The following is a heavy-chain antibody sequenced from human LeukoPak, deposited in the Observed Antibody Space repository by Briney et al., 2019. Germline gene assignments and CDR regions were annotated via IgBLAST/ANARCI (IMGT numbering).Heavy chain of an antibody. CDR3: ARVVYYYGSGSYSAPPYYYYYYMDV. J-gene: IGHJ6*03. CDR1: GYTFTSYG. Sequence: ASVKVSCKASGYTFTSYGISWVRQAPGQGLEWMGWISAYNGNTTYAQKLQGRVTMTTDTSTRTAYMELRSLRSDDTAVYYCARVVYYYGSGSYSAPPYYYYYYMDVWGEGTTVTVSS. D-gene: IGHD3-10*01. V-gene: IGHV1-18*01. CDR2: ISAYNGNT.